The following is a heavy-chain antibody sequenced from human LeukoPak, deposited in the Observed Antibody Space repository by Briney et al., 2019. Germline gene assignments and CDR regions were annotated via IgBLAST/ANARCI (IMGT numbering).Heavy chain of an antibody. V-gene: IGHV4-30-4*08. D-gene: IGHD2-2*01. J-gene: IGHJ5*02. CDR2: IYYSGST. Sequence: SETLSLTCTDSGGSISSGDYYWSWIRQPPGKGLEWIGYIYYSGSTYYNPSLKSRVTISVDTSKNQFSLKLSSVTAADTAVYYCARGYPQEDCSSTSCLNWFDPWGQGTLVTVSS. CDR1: GGSISSGDYY. CDR3: ARGYPQEDCSSTSCLNWFDP.